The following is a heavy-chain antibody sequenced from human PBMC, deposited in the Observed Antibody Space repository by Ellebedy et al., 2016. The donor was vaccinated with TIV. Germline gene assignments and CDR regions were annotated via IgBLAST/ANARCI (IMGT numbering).Heavy chain of an antibody. V-gene: IGHV3-74*01. CDR3: VRDRMGATYTFDM. Sequence: GESLKISCAASGFTFTNYAIHWVRQGPGKGLVWVSHINDDGNRITYADSVKGRFAISRDIARNTLFLQMDSLRAEDTAVYYCVRDRMGATYTFDMWGQGTMVTVS. CDR2: INDDGNRI. D-gene: IGHD2-21*01. J-gene: IGHJ3*02. CDR1: GFTFTNYA.